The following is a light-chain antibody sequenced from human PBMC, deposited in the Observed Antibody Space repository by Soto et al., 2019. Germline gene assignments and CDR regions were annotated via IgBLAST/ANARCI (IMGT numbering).Light chain of an antibody. J-gene: IGKJ2*01. CDR3: QQYYSDFFT. Sequence: DIVMTQSPEFLAVPLGERATINCKSSQSLLYSSNNKTYLAWYQHRPGQSPKMIIFWASARESGVPDRFSGSGSETDFTLSLSNQQAEDAAVYFCQQYYSDFFTFGQGTRLEIK. CDR1: QSLLYSSNNKTY. CDR2: WAS. V-gene: IGKV4-1*01.